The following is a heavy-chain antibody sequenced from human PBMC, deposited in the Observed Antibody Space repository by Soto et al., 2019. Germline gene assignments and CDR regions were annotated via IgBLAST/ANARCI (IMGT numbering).Heavy chain of an antibody. CDR2: INAGNGKT. J-gene: IGHJ4*02. Sequence: QVQLVQSGVAVKKPGASVKVSCKASGYTFTTYAMHWVRQAPGQRLEWMGWINAGNGKTKYSQKVQGRVNITRDTSATTAYMELSSLRSEDTAVYYCARAGADCRHSNCYMIDYWGQGTLVLASS. CDR1: GYTFTTYA. CDR3: ARAGADCRHSNCYMIDY. V-gene: IGHV1-3*01. D-gene: IGHD2-2*02.